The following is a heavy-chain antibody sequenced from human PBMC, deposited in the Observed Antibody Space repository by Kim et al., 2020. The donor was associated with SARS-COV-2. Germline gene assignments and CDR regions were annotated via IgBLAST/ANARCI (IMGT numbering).Heavy chain of an antibody. CDR3: ARDSVPGYSSGLREI. D-gene: IGHD6-19*01. J-gene: IGHJ4*02. CDR1: GYTFTSYG. CDR2: ISAYNGNT. Sequence: ASVKVSCKASGYTFTSYGISWVRQAPGQGLEWMGWISAYNGNTNYAQKPQGRVTMTTDTSTSTAYMELRSLRSDDTAVYYRARDSVPGYSSGLREIWGQGTLVTVSS. V-gene: IGHV1-18*01.